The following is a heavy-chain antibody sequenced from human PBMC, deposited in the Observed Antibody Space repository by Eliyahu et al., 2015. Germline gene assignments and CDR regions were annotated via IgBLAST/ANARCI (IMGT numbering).Heavy chain of an antibody. CDR1: GFXFXXXW. Sequence: EVLLVESGGALVQPGGSLRLSCAASGFXFXXXWXNWVRQRPGKGLVWVARINTYGYSADYAEHVEGRFTISRDNGGNALFLEMNSLTAEDTGIYYCVRAGPRNCSGTTCHTYFALEVWGQGTTVSVSS. V-gene: IGHV3-74*01. D-gene: IGHD6-19*01. CDR2: INTYGYSA. CDR3: VRAGPRNCSGTTCHTYFALEV. J-gene: IGHJ6*02.